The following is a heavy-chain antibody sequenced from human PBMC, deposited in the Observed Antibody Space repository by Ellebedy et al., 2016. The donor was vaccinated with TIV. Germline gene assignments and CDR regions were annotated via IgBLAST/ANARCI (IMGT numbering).Heavy chain of an antibody. Sequence: GESLKISXQASGFTFNNYAMSWVRQAPGKGLEWVSGITGSGGTTNDADPVKGRFTISRDNSKDTLYVQMNSLRAEDTAIYYCAKDHFGDFWGGFYEWGQGTLVTVSS. CDR3: AKDHFGDFWGGFYE. CDR2: ITGSGGTT. J-gene: IGHJ4*02. D-gene: IGHD3-3*01. CDR1: GFTFNNYA. V-gene: IGHV3-23*01.